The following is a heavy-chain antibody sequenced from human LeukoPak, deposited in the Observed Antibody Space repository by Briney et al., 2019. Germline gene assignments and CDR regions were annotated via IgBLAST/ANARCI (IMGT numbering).Heavy chain of an antibody. CDR2: ISGSSSST. D-gene: IGHD6-19*01. Sequence: GGSLRLSCAASGFAFTSYSMNWVRQAPGKGLEWVSVISGSSSSTYYADSVKGRFTISRDNSKNTLYLQMNSLRAEDTAVYYCAKGSGYSSGWYTFDYWGQGTLVTVSS. V-gene: IGHV3-23*01. J-gene: IGHJ4*02. CDR3: AKGSGYSSGWYTFDY. CDR1: GFAFTSYS.